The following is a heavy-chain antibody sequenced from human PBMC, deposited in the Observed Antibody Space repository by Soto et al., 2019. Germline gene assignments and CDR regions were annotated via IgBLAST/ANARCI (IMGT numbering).Heavy chain of an antibody. Sequence: SETLSLTCAVYGGSFSGYYWSWIRQPPGKGQEWIGEINHSGSTNYNPYLKSRVTISVDTSKNQFSLKLSSVTAADTAVYYCARGSPWYSSSYHLGYWGQGTLVTVSS. V-gene: IGHV4-34*01. D-gene: IGHD6-13*01. CDR3: ARGSPWYSSSYHLGY. CDR2: INHSGST. CDR1: GGSFSGYY. J-gene: IGHJ4*02.